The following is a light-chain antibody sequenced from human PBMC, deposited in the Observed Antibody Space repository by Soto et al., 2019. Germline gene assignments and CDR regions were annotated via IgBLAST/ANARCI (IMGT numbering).Light chain of an antibody. V-gene: IGKV3-20*01. J-gene: IGKJ2*01. CDR1: QSVSRSY. CDR2: IAS. Sequence: EVVLTQSPGTLSLSPGERATLSCWASQSVSRSYLAWYQQKPGQAPRLLIYIASSRATGIPDRFSGSGSGTDFTLTISSLEPEDFAMYYCQHYGSSPYTFGQGTKLEIK. CDR3: QHYGSSPYT.